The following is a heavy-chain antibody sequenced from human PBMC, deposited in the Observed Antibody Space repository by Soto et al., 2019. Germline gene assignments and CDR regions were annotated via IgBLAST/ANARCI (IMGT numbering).Heavy chain of an antibody. D-gene: IGHD5-18*01. CDR1: GGSFSGYY. V-gene: IGHV4-34*01. CDR2: INHSGST. Sequence: SETLSLTCAVYGGSFSGYYWSWIRQPPGKGLEWIGEINHSGSTNYNPSLKSRVTISVDTSKNQFSLKLSSVTAADTAVYYCARATAPPAEYDYWGQGTLVTVSS. CDR3: ARATAPPAEYDY. J-gene: IGHJ4*02.